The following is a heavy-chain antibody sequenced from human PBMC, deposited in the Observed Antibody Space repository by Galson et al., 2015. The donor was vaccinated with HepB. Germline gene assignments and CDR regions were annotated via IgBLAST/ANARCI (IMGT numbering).Heavy chain of an antibody. Sequence: SLRLSCAASGFIFSTYTFNWVRRAPGKDLEWISYISSTGTTIYYADSVKGRFTTSRDNAENSLSLQMSSLRDEDTAVYYCVRVAIDTTIFRGYWYFDLWGRGTLVTVSS. CDR2: ISSTGTTI. CDR1: GFIFSTYT. J-gene: IGHJ2*01. V-gene: IGHV3-48*02. D-gene: IGHD5-18*01. CDR3: VRVAIDTTIFRGYWYFDL.